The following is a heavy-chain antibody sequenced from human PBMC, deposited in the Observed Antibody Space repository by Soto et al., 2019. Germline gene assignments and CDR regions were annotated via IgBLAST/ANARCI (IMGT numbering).Heavy chain of an antibody. D-gene: IGHD2-15*01. J-gene: IGHJ4*02. CDR3: ARAWGQPQWSDY. Sequence: GGSLRLSCAASGFTFSSYEMNWVRQAPGKGLEWVSYISSSGSTIYYADSVKGRFTISRDNAKNSLYLQMNSLRAEDTAVYYCARAWGQPQWSDYWGQGTLVTVSS. V-gene: IGHV3-48*03. CDR2: ISSSGSTI. CDR1: GFTFSSYE.